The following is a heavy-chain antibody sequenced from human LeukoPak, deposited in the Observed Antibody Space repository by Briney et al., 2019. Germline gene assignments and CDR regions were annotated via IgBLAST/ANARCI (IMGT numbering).Heavy chain of an antibody. CDR3: ASTWARVVPAAIGAEAPPFDP. CDR2: ISSSSSYI. CDR1: GFTFSSYS. Sequence: SGGSLRLSCAASGFTFSSYSMTWVRQAPGKGLEWVSSISSSSSYIYYADSGKGRFTISRDNAKNSLYLQMTSLRAKDTSVDYCASTWARVVPAAIGAEAPPFDPWGQGTLVTVSS. D-gene: IGHD2-2*01. J-gene: IGHJ5*02. V-gene: IGHV3-21*01.